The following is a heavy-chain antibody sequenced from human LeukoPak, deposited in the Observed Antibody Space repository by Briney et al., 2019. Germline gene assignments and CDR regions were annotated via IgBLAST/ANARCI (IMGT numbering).Heavy chain of an antibody. CDR1: GFTFSSYS. D-gene: IGHD6-19*01. CDR3: ARGSSGRGRPVDY. CDR2: ISSSSSTI. J-gene: IGHJ4*02. Sequence: GGSLILSCAASGFTFSSYSMNWVRQAPGKGLEWVSYISSSSSTIYYADSVKGRFTISRDNAKNSLYLQMNSLRDEDTAVYYCARGSSGRGRPVDYWGQGTLVTVSS. V-gene: IGHV3-48*02.